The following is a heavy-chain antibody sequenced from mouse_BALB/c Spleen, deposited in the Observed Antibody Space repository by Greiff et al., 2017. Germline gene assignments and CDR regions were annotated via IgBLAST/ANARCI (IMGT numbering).Heavy chain of an antibody. J-gene: IGHJ3*01. Sequence: EVQLVESGGGLVKPGGSLKLSCAASGFAFSSYDMSWVRQTPEKRLEWVAYISSGGGSTYYPDTVKGRFTISRDNAKNTLYLQMSSLKSEDTAMYYCARHEGDYDDWFAYWGQGTLVTVSA. CDR1: GFAFSSYD. D-gene: IGHD2-4*01. CDR3: ARHEGDYDDWFAY. V-gene: IGHV5-12-1*01. CDR2: ISSGGGST.